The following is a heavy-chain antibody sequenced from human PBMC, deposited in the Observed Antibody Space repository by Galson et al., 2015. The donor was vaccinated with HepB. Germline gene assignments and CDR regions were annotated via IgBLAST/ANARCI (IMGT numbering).Heavy chain of an antibody. CDR1: GYTFTSYW. D-gene: IGHD3-10*01. CDR3: ATQPHGSGTWGI. CDR2: MHPGDSDI. J-gene: IGHJ3*02. V-gene: IGHV5-51*01. Sequence: QSGAEVKKPGESLQISYKGSGYTFTSYWVGWVRQPPGKGLEWMAIMHPGDSDIRYRPSFQGQVTISADKSISTAYLQWNSLKASDTAIYYCATQPHGSGTWGIWGQGTMVTVSS.